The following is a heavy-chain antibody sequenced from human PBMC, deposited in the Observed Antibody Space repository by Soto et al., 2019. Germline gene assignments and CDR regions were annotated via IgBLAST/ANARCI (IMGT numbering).Heavy chain of an antibody. CDR1: GFTFSRYA. CDR3: ARVSYYGSGIYSRSGMDV. Sequence: PGGSLRLSCAASGFTFSRYALSWVRQAPGKGLEWVSSISGGGDSTYYADSVKGRFTISRDNAKNSLYLQMNSLRDEDTAVYYWARVSYYGSGIYSRSGMDVGGQGPTVTVSS. V-gene: IGHV3-23*01. J-gene: IGHJ6*02. CDR2: ISGGGDST. D-gene: IGHD3-10*01.